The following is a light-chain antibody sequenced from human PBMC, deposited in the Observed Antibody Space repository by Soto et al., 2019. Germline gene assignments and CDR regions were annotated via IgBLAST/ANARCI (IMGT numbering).Light chain of an antibody. V-gene: IGKV1-27*01. CDR2: AAS. J-gene: IGKJ5*01. CDR1: QGISNY. Sequence: DIQMTQSPSSLSASVGDRVTITCRASQGISNYLAWYQQKPGKVPKLLIYAASTLQSGVPSRFSGSGSGTDFTLTISSLQPGDFAVYYCQQYGSSITFGQGTRLEIK. CDR3: QQYGSSIT.